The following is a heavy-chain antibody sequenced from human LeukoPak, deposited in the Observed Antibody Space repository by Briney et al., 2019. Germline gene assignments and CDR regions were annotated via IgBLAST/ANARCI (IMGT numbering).Heavy chain of an antibody. D-gene: IGHD3-10*01. CDR2: IIPIFGTA. V-gene: IGHV1-69*05. CDR1: GGTFSSYA. Sequence: SVKVSCKASGGTFSSYAISWVRQAPGQGLEWMGRIIPIFGTANYAQKFQGRVTITTDESTSTAYMELSSLRSEDTAVYYCARTYYYGSGSYRGAEYFQHWGQGTLVTVSS. J-gene: IGHJ1*01. CDR3: ARTYYYGSGSYRGAEYFQH.